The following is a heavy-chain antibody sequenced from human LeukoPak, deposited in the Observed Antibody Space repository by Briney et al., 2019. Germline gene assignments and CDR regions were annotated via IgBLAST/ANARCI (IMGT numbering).Heavy chain of an antibody. D-gene: IGHD1-26*01. CDR2: IESKAKNYAT. J-gene: IGHJ4*02. Sequence: GGPLRLSCAASGFTLSDCAMHWVRQASGKGQEWVGLIESKAKNYATAYAASVKGTFTISRDESKNMAYLQMNSLKTDDTAVYYCTRDGGSYSHLDYWGQGTLVTVSS. CDR1: GFTLSDCA. V-gene: IGHV3-73*01. CDR3: TRDGGSYSHLDY.